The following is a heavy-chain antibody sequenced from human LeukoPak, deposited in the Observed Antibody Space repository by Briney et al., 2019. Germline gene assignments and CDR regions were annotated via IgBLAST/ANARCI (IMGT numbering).Heavy chain of an antibody. CDR2: IYYSGST. J-gene: IGHJ4*02. CDR1: GGSISSSSYY. D-gene: IGHD6-13*01. CDR3: ARAPEYSGSWPVDY. V-gene: IGHV4-39*07. Sequence: SETLSLTCTVSGGSISSSSYYWGWIRQPPGKGLEWIGSIYYSGSTYYNPSLKSRVTISVDTSKNQFSLKLSSVTAADTAVYYCARAPEYSGSWPVDYWGQGTLVTVSS.